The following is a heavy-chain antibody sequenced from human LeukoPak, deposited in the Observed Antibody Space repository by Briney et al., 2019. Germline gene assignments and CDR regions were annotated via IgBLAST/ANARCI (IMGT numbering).Heavy chain of an antibody. CDR1: GGTFGSYG. D-gene: IGHD3-22*01. V-gene: IGHV1-69*05. Sequence: ASVTVSCKASGGTFGSYGISWLRQAPRQGLEGMGGITPRFGAPKYAKKFQDRVAITTHMSTSTAYMELSRLRSEDTAVYYCARVITVIRGSRDAFNIWGQGTMVPVSS. CDR2: ITPRFGAP. CDR3: ARVITVIRGSRDAFNI. J-gene: IGHJ3*02.